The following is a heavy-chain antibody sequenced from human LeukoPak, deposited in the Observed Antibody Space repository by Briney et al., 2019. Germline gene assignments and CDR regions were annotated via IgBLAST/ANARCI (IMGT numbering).Heavy chain of an antibody. CDR2: IYTSGST. CDR1: GGSISSYY. D-gene: IGHD3-10*01. V-gene: IGHV4-4*07. J-gene: IGHJ6*03. Sequence: SETLSLTCTVSGGSISSYYWSWIRQPAGKGLEWIGRIYTSGSTNYNPSLKSRVTMPVDTSKNQFSLKLSSVTAADTAVYYCARATGEVGELLIYYYMDVWGKGTTVTVSS. CDR3: ARATGEVGELLIYYYMDV.